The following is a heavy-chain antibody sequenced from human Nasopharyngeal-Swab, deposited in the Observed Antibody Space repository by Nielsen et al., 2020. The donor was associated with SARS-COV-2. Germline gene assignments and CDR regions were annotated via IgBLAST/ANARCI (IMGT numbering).Heavy chain of an antibody. CDR2: ISYSGAT. V-gene: IGHV4-59*01. D-gene: IGHD3-10*01. CDR1: GGSIDTYY. Sequence: SETLSLTCTVSGGSIDTYYWNWIRQPPGKELAWIGYISYSGATKYTPSLEGRVTISLDTSKNQFFLRLSAVSAADTAVYFCARKYGSGSYIGFDPWGQGTLVTVSS. CDR3: ARKYGSGSYIGFDP. J-gene: IGHJ5*02.